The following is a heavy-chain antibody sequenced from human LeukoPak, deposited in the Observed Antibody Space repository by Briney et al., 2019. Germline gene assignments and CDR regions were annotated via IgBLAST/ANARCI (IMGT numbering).Heavy chain of an antibody. Sequence: PSETLSLTCTVSGGSISSYYWNWIRQPPGKGLEWIGYIYYSGSTNYNPSLKSRVTISVDTSKNQFSLKLSSVTAADTAVYYCARHSGSYYYFDYWGQGTLVTVSS. CDR1: GGSISSYY. J-gene: IGHJ4*02. D-gene: IGHD1-26*01. CDR2: IYYSGST. CDR3: ARHSGSYYYFDY. V-gene: IGHV4-59*01.